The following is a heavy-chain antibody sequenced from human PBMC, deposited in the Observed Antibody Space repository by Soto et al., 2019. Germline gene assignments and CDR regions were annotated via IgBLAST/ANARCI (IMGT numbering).Heavy chain of an antibody. CDR1: GYSFTSYW. J-gene: IGHJ3*02. Sequence: GESLKISCKGSGYSFTSYWIGWVRQMPGKGLEWMGRIDPSDSYTNYSPSFQGHVTISADKSISTAYLQWSSLKASDTAMYYCARLEYYDSSVDPDAFDIWGQGTMVTVSS. V-gene: IGHV5-10-1*01. CDR2: IDPSDSYT. CDR3: ARLEYYDSSVDPDAFDI. D-gene: IGHD3-22*01.